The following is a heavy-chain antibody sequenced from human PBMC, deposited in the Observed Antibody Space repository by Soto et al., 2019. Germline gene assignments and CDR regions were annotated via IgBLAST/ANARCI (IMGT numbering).Heavy chain of an antibody. CDR1: GSSIRLSSSYF. V-gene: IGHV4-39*01. CDR3: ARHQNIVVVTAARGFDI. D-gene: IGHD2-21*02. Sequence: SETLSLTCTVSGSSIRLSSSYFWVWIRQPPGKGLEWIGTIYYSGNSYYNPSLKSRVTISVDTSKNQFSLKLSSVTAADTAVYYCARHQNIVVVTAARGFDIWGQGTMVT. CDR2: IYYSGNS. J-gene: IGHJ3*02.